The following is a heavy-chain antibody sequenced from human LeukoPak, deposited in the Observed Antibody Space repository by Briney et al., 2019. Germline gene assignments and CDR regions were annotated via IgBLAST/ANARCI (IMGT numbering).Heavy chain of an antibody. V-gene: IGHV3-23*01. CDR1: GFTFSSYG. CDR3: AKTSSSWDFWTKGAFDI. CDR2: ICGSGGRI. J-gene: IGHJ3*02. D-gene: IGHD3/OR15-3a*01. Sequence: GGSLRLSCEASGFTFSSYGMHWVRQAPGKGLEWVSVICGSGGRIYYADSVKGRFTISRINSKNTVFLQMNSLRAEDTAVYYCAKTSSSWDFWTKGAFDIWGQGTMLTVSS.